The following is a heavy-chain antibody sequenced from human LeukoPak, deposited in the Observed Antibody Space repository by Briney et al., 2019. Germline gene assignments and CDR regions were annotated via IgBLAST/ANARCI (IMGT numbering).Heavy chain of an antibody. CDR2: IIPIFGIA. Sequence: SVKVSCKASGGTFTSYAISWVRQAPGQGLEWMGRIIPIFGIANYAQKFQGRVTITADKSTSTAYMELSSLRSEDTAVYYCARSTLGIDYWGQGTLVTVSP. D-gene: IGHD5/OR15-5a*01. J-gene: IGHJ4*02. V-gene: IGHV1-69*04. CDR1: GGTFTSYA. CDR3: ARSTLGIDY.